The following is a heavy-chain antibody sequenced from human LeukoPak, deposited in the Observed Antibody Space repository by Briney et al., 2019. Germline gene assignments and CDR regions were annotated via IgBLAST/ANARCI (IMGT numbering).Heavy chain of an antibody. CDR1: GYTFTSYY. V-gene: IGHV1-46*01. J-gene: IGHJ6*02. D-gene: IGHD4-17*01. Sequence: VASVKVSCKASGYTFTSYYMHWVRQAPGQGLEWMGIINPSGGSTNYAQKLQGRVTMTTDTSTSTAYMELRSLRSDDTAVYYCARDRTFDYGDYVYYYGMDVWGQGTTVTVSS. CDR2: INPSGGST. CDR3: ARDRTFDYGDYVYYYGMDV.